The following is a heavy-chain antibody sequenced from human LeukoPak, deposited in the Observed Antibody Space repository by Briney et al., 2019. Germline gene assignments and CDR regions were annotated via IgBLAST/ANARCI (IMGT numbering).Heavy chain of an antibody. CDR1: GGSISSYY. J-gene: IGHJ4*02. CDR2: IYYSGST. Sequence: SETLSFTCTVSGGSISSYYWSWIRQPPGKGLEWIGYIYYSGSTNYNPSLKSRVTISVDTSKNQFSLKLSSVTAADTAVYYCARGVDGYNAYWGQGTLVTVSS. V-gene: IGHV4-59*01. CDR3: ARGVDGYNAY. D-gene: IGHD5-24*01.